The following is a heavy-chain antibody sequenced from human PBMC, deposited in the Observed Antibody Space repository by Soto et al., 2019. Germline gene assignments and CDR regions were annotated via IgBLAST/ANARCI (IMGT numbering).Heavy chain of an antibody. J-gene: IGHJ1*01. CDR3: ARGWNDFPH. D-gene: IGHD1-1*01. CDR2: IIPQFGTA. Sequence: QVQLVQSGAEVKKPGSSVKVSCKASGGTFSSYVISWLRQAPGQGLECMGGIIPQFGTANYAQKFQGRVTFSAVESTSTAYMELRRLRSEDSAVYFCARGWNDFPHWGQGTLVTVYS. CDR1: GGTFSSYV. V-gene: IGHV1-69*01.